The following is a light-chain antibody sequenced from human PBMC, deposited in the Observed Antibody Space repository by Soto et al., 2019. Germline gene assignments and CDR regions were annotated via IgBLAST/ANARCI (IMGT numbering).Light chain of an antibody. CDR3: CSYVTTPEI. J-gene: IGLJ1*01. Sequence: QSALAQPRSVSGSPGQLLTISCTGTSSDVDDYRYVSWYQQYPGKAPKLVIYDGNKRPSGVPDRFSGSNSGNTASLTISGLHAEDEADYYCCSYVTTPEIFGTGTKGTVL. V-gene: IGLV2-11*01. CDR1: SSDVDDYRY. CDR2: DGN.